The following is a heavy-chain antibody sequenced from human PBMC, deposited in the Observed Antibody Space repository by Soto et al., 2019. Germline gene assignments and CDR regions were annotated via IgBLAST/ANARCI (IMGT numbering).Heavy chain of an antibody. CDR2: ISGSGGST. D-gene: IGHD3-22*01. V-gene: IGHV3-23*01. CDR3: AKRKEYYDSSGKPKSPGY. J-gene: IGHJ4*02. Sequence: GGSLRLSCAASGFTFSSYAMSWVRQAPGKGLEWVSAISGSGGSTYYADSVKGRFTISRDNSKNTLYLQMNSLRAEDTAVYYCAKRKEYYDSSGKPKSPGYWSQGTLVTVSS. CDR1: GFTFSSYA.